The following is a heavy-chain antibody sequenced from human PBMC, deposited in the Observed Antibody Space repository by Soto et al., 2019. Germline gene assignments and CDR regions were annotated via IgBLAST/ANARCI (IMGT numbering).Heavy chain of an antibody. CDR3: AKGGSRFGEQINWFDP. V-gene: IGHV3-23*01. D-gene: IGHD3-10*02. J-gene: IGHJ5*02. CDR2: ISGSGGST. Sequence: PGGSLRLSCAASGFTVSNNYMSWVRQAPGKGLEWVSAISGSGGSTYYADSVKGRFTISRDNSKNTLYLQMNSLRAEDTAVYYCAKGGSRFGEQINWFDPWGQGTLVTVSS. CDR1: GFTVSNNY.